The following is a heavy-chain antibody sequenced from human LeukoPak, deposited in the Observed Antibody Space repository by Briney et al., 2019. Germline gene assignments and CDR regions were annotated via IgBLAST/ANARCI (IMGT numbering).Heavy chain of an antibody. CDR3: ARNTYGDYYYYGMDV. CDR2: ISSSSSYI. V-gene: IGHV3-21*01. J-gene: IGHJ6*02. D-gene: IGHD4-17*01. CDR1: GFTFSSYS. Sequence: GGSLRLSCAASGFTFSSYSMNWVRQAPGKRLEWVSSISSSSSYIYYADSVKGRFTISRDNAKNSLYLQMNSLRAEDTAVYYCARNTYGDYYYYGMDVWGQGTTVTVSS.